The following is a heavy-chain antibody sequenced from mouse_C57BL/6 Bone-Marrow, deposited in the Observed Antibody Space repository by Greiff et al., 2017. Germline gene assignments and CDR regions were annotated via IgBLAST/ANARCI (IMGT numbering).Heavy chain of an antibody. D-gene: IGHD4-1*02. CDR3: ARHDQSLQLGRGVYFDY. CDR1: GFTFSDYY. J-gene: IGHJ2*01. CDR2: ISNGGGST. V-gene: IGHV5-12*01. Sequence: DVKLVESGGGLVQPGGSLKLSCAASGFTFSDYYMYWVRQTPEKRLEWVAYISNGGGSTYYPDTVKGRFTISRDNAKNTRYLQLSRLKSEDTAMYYCARHDQSLQLGRGVYFDYWGQGTTLTVSS.